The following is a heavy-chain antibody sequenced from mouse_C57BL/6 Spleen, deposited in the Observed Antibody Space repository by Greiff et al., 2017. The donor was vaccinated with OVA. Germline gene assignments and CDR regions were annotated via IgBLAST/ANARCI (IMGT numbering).Heavy chain of an antibody. D-gene: IGHD4-1*01. V-gene: IGHV5-17*01. J-gene: IGHJ3*01. CDR3: ARGPRTGAFAY. CDR1: GFTFSDYG. Sequence: EVQLVESGGGLVKPGGSLKLSCAASGFTFSDYGMHWVRQAPAKGLEWVAYISSGSSTIYSADPVKCRFTISRENAKNTLVLKMTSLRSEDTAMYYCARGPRTGAFAYWGQGTLVTVSA. CDR2: ISSGSSTI.